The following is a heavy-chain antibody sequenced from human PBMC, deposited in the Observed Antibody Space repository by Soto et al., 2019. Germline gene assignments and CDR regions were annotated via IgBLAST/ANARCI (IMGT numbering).Heavy chain of an antibody. CDR3: AHSRNLITEDAQVGDFDY. D-gene: IGHD3-10*01. CDR2: IYWDDDE. J-gene: IGHJ4*02. CDR1: GFSINTGGEG. V-gene: IGHV2-5*02. Sequence: QITLKESGPTQVKPTETLALTCSFSGFSINTGGEGVGWVRQPPGQALEWLALIYWDDDERYSPSLKTRLTLTKDPSKNQVVLLMTNMDPVDTATYFCAHSRNLITEDAQVGDFDYWGQGTLVTVSS.